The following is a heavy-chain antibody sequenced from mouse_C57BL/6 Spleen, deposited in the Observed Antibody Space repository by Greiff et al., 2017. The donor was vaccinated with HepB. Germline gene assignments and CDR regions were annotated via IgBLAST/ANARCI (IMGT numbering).Heavy chain of an antibody. CDR1: GFTFSDYY. J-gene: IGHJ1*03. CDR3: AREDGNYVRWYFDV. Sequence: EVQVVESEGGLVQPGSSMKLSCTASGFTFSDYYMAWVRQVPEKGLEWVANINYDGSSTYYLDSLKSRFIISRDNAKNILYLQMSSLKSEDTATYYCAREDGNYVRWYFDVWGTGTTVTVSS. CDR2: INYDGSST. D-gene: IGHD2-1*01. V-gene: IGHV5-16*01.